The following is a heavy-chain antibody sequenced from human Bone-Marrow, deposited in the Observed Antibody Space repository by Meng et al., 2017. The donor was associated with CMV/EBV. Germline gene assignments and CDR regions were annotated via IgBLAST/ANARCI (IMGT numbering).Heavy chain of an antibody. CDR2: IRYDGSNK. Sequence: GESLKISCAVSGFTFSSYGMHWVRQAPGKGLEWVAFIRYDGSNKYYADSVKGRFTISRDNSKNTLYLQMNSLRAEDTAVYYCAKGARWEVPAARDLFDYWGQGTLVTVSS. CDR3: AKGARWEVPAARDLFDY. V-gene: IGHV3-30*02. D-gene: IGHD2-2*01. J-gene: IGHJ4*02. CDR1: GFTFSSYG.